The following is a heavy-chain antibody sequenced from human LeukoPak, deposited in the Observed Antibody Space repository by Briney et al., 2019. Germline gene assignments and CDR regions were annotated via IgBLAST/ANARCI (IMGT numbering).Heavy chain of an antibody. Sequence: SVKVSCKASGGTFSSYAISWVRQPPGQGLGWVGRIIPILGIANYAQKFQGRVTITANKSTSTAYMELSSLRSEDTAVYYCARASYSSSSDYYYFDYWGQGTLVTVSS. CDR2: IIPILGIA. D-gene: IGHD6-6*01. CDR1: GGTFSSYA. CDR3: ARASYSSSSDYYYFDY. V-gene: IGHV1-69*04. J-gene: IGHJ4*02.